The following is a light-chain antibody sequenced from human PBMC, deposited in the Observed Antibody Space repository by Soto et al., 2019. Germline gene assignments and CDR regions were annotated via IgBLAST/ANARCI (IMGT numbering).Light chain of an antibody. J-gene: IGKJ4*01. V-gene: IGKV3-11*01. Sequence: EIALTQSPATLSLSPGERATLSCRASQSVSRYLAWYQQKPGQAPRLLIYDASNRATGIPARFSGSGSGTDFNLTISSREPEDFAVYYCQQRGNWPSFGGGTKVEIK. CDR3: QQRGNWPS. CDR1: QSVSRY. CDR2: DAS.